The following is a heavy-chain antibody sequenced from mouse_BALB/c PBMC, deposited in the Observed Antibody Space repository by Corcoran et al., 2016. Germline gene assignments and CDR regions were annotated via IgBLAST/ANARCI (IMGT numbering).Heavy chain of an antibody. D-gene: IGHD2-4*01. Sequence: QVTLKESGPGILQPSQTLSLTCSFSGFSLSTSGMGMSWIRQPSGKGLEWLAHIYWDDDKRYNPSLKSRLTISKDTSSNQVFLKITSVDTADTATYYCARSMITTGNYYAMDYWGQGTSVTVSS. V-gene: IGHV8-12*01. CDR2: IYWDDDK. CDR3: ARSMITTGNYYAMDY. J-gene: IGHJ4*01. CDR1: GFSLSTSGMG.